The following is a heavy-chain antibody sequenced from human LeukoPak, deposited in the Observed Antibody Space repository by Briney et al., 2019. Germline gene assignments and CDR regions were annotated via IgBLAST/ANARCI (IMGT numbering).Heavy chain of an antibody. D-gene: IGHD2-15*01. Sequence: GSLRLSCAASGFTFSDYHMSWIRQAPGKGLEWIGEINHSGSTNYNPSLKSRVTISVDTSKNQFSLKLSSVTAADTAVYYCARGGYCSGGSCFGASGDFDYWGQGTLVTVSS. CDR3: ARGGYCSGGSCFGASGDFDY. CDR2: INHSGST. J-gene: IGHJ4*02. V-gene: IGHV4-34*01. CDR1: GFTFSDYH.